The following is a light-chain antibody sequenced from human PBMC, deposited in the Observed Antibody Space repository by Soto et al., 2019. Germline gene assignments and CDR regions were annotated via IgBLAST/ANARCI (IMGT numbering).Light chain of an antibody. CDR1: SSDVGGYNY. Sequence: QSVLTQPASVSGSPGQSITISCTGTSSDVGGYNYVSWYQQHPGKAPKLMIYDVSNRPSGVSNRFSGSKSGNTASLTTSGLQAEDEADYYCSSYTSSSTSVFGTGTKVTVL. J-gene: IGLJ1*01. CDR2: DVS. CDR3: SSYTSSSTSV. V-gene: IGLV2-14*01.